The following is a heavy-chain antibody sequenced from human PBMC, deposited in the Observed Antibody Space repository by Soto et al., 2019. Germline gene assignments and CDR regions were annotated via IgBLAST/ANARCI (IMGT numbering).Heavy chain of an antibody. CDR3: AGGEGDIVVVPAAPDDYYYYYGMDV. CDR1: GGTFSSYA. Sequence: QVQLVQSGAEVKKPGSSVKVSCKASGGTFSSYAISWVRQAPGQGLEWMGGIIPIFGTANYAQKFQGRVTIHADKSTSTADMELSSLRSEDTAVYYCAGGEGDIVVVPAAPDDYYYYYGMDVWGQGTTVTVSS. D-gene: IGHD2-2*01. CDR2: IIPIFGTA. V-gene: IGHV1-69*06. J-gene: IGHJ6*02.